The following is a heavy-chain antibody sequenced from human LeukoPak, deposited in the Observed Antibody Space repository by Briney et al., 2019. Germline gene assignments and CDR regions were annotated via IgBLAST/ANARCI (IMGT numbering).Heavy chain of an antibody. CDR2: TSGSGTST. CDR1: GFTFSSYA. D-gene: IGHD6-19*01. J-gene: IGHJ4*02. CDR3: ARGKGIAVSSFDS. V-gene: IGHV3-23*01. Sequence: GGSLRLSCAASGFTFSSYAMSWVRQAPGKGLEWVSGTSGSGTSTYYADSVKGRFTISRDNSKNTMSLQMNSLRAEDTASYYCARGKGIAVSSFDSWGQGTLVTVSS.